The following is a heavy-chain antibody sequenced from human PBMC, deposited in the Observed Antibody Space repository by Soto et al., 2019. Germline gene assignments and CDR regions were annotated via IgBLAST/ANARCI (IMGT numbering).Heavy chain of an antibody. J-gene: IGHJ6*02. CDR3: ARDHIVVVPAASPSYYYYGMDV. D-gene: IGHD2-2*01. Sequence: QVQLQESGPGLVKPSGTLSLTCAVSGGSISSSNWWSWVRQPPGKGLEWIGEIYHSGSTNYNPSLKSRVTISVDKSKNQFSLKLSSVTAADTALYYCARDHIVVVPAASPSYYYYGMDVWGQGTTVTVSS. V-gene: IGHV4-4*02. CDR2: IYHSGST. CDR1: GGSISSSNW.